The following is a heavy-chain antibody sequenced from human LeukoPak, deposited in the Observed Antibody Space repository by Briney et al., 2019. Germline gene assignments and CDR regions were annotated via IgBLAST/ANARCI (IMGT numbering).Heavy chain of an antibody. J-gene: IGHJ5*02. Sequence: ASVKVSCKASGYSFTDYYMHWVRQAPGQGLEWMGWINLNNGDIKSAQKFQGRVTMTRDTSITTVYMEVSWLTSDDTAIYYCARADRLHGGPYLIGPWGLGTLVTVSS. D-gene: IGHD2-21*01. CDR2: INLNNGDI. CDR1: GYSFTDYY. V-gene: IGHV1-2*02. CDR3: ARADRLHGGPYLIGP.